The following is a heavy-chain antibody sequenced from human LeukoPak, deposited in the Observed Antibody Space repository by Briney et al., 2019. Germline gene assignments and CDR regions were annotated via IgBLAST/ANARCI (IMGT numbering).Heavy chain of an antibody. CDR2: IIPIFGTA. D-gene: IGHD5-18*01. CDR3: ARGGNSYGAGNWFDP. CDR1: GGTFSSYA. V-gene: IGHV1-69*01. Sequence: GSSVKVSCKASGGTFSSYAISWVRQAPGQGLEWMGGIIPIFGTANYAQKFQDRVTITADESTSTAYMELSSLRSEDTAVYYCARGGNSYGAGNWFDPWGQGTLVTVSS. J-gene: IGHJ5*02.